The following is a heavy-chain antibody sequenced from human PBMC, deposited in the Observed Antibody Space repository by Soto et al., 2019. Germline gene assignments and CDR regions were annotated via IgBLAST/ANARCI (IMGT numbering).Heavy chain of an antibody. D-gene: IGHD3-16*01. J-gene: IGHJ4*02. Sequence: QVQLVESGGGVVQPGRSLRLSCAASGFTFSTYGMHWVRQAPGKGLEWVAVIYYDGNNKYYADSVKGRFTISRDNSKNTLYLQLNILGAEDTAVYYCARVTSFGGDLDYWGQGTLVTVSS. V-gene: IGHV3-33*01. CDR1: GFTFSTYG. CDR3: ARVTSFGGDLDY. CDR2: IYYDGNNK.